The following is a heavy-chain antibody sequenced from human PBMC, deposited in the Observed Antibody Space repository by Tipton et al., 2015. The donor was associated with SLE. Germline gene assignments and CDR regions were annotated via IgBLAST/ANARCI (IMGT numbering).Heavy chain of an antibody. D-gene: IGHD4-17*01. J-gene: IGHJ4*02. CDR2: IYSGGSST. Sequence: SLRLSCAASGFTFSSYAMSWVRQAPGKGLEWVSVIYSGGSSTYYADSVKGRFTISRDNSKNTLYLQMDSLRAEDTAVYYCARDHNGDFGYFDSWGQGTLVTVSS. CDR1: GFTFSSYA. V-gene: IGHV3-23*03. CDR3: ARDHNGDFGYFDS.